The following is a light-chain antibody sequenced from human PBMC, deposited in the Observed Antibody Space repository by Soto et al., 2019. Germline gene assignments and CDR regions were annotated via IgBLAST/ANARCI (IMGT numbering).Light chain of an antibody. J-gene: IGKJ1*01. CDR2: KAS. CDR3: QQYESFPRT. CDR1: QSINNW. Sequence: DIQMTQSPSTLSASVGDRVTITCRASQSINNWLAWYQQKPGKAPKLFIFKASTLEIGVPSRFSGSGSGTEFTLSISSLQPVDFATYFCQQYESFPRTFGQGTKVEMK. V-gene: IGKV1-5*03.